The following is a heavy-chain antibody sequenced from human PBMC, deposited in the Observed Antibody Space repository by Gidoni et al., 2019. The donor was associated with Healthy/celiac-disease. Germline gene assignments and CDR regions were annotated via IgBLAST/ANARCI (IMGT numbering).Heavy chain of an antibody. J-gene: IGHJ4*02. CDR3: AGKGEGYGRFDY. CDR2: ISGRGGST. CDR1: GYTFSSYA. D-gene: IGHD4-17*01. Sequence: EVQLLESGGGLVQPGGSLRLCCAASGYTFSSYAMSWVRQAPGKGLEWVSAISGRGGSTYYADSVKGRFTIARDNSKNTLYLQMNSLRAEDTAVYYCAGKGEGYGRFDYWGQGTLVTVSS. V-gene: IGHV3-23*01.